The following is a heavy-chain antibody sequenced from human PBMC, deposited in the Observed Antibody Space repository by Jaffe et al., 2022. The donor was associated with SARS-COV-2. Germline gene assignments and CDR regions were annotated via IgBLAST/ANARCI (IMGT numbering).Heavy chain of an antibody. J-gene: IGHJ6*02. CDR3: ARVTRNSDYYYYYSLDV. CDR2: IYSGGST. CDR1: GFTVSSNY. Sequence: EVQLVESGGGLIQPGGSLRLSCAASGFTVSSNYMSWVRQAPGKGLDWVSVIYSGGSTYYADSVKGRFTISRDTSKNTLYLQMNSLRAEDTAVYYCARVTRNSDYYYYYSLDVWGQGTTVTVSS. D-gene: IGHD1-7*01. V-gene: IGHV3-53*01.